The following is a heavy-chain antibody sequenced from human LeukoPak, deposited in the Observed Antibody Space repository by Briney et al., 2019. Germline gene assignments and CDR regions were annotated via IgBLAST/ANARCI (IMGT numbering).Heavy chain of an antibody. CDR3: ARVLDSSGYYFGY. J-gene: IGHJ4*02. CDR1: GYSISSGYY. Sequence: SETLSLTCTVSGYSISSGYYWGWIRQPPGKGLEWTGSIDHSGSTYYNPSLKSRVTISVDTSKNQFSLKLSSVTAADTAVYYCARVLDSSGYYFGYWGQGTLVTVSS. CDR2: IDHSGST. V-gene: IGHV4-38-2*02. D-gene: IGHD3-22*01.